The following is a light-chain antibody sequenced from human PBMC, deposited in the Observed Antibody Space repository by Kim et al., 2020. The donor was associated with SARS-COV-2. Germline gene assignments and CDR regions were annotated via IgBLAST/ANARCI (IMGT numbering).Light chain of an antibody. V-gene: IGLV1-51*01. J-gene: IGLJ2*01. Sequence: QSMLTQPPSVSAAPGQRVTISCSGINSNIGSTSVSWYRQLPGTAPKLLIYENEKRPSDIPDRFSGSKSGTSATLGITGLQTGDEAHYHCAAWDTSLRVVVFGGGTQLIVL. CDR3: AAWDTSLRVVV. CDR2: ENE. CDR1: NSNIGSTS.